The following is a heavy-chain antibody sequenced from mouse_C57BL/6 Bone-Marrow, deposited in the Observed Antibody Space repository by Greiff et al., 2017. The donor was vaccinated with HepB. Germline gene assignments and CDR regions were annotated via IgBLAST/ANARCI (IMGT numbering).Heavy chain of an antibody. V-gene: IGHV1-61*01. J-gene: IGHJ2*01. CDR3: ARNRVTTVVATPYYFDY. CDR1: GYTFTSYW. CDR2: IYPSDSET. D-gene: IGHD1-1*01. Sequence: QVQLQQPGAELVRPGSSVKLSCKASGYTFTSYWMDWVKQRPGQGLEWIGNIYPSDSETHYNQKFKDKATLTVDKSSSTAYMQLSSLTSEDSAVYYCARNRVTTVVATPYYFDYWGQGTTLTVSS.